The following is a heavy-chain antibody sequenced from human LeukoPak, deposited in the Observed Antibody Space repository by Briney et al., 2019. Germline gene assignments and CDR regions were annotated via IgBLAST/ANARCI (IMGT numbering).Heavy chain of an antibody. CDR3: ANDFDH. CDR1: GFTFNTYA. V-gene: IGHV3-23*01. J-gene: IGHJ4*02. Sequence: GSLRLSCAASGFTFNTYAMSWVRQAPGKGLEWVSTISGSDDNTYYADSVKGRFTISRDISKNTLYLQMNSLRADDTAVYYCANDFDHWGQGTLVTVSS. CDR2: ISGSDDNT.